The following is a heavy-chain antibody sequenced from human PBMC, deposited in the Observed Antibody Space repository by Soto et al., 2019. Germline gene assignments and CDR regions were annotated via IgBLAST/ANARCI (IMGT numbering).Heavy chain of an antibody. CDR2: ISHSGTV. Sequence: SETLSLTCDVSSVSITSSNWWTWVRQPPGKGLEWLGKISHSGTVNYNATLRSRVTISVDKPKNQLSLKLMSVTAADTAAYYCARDYDGFDYWGPGILVTVSS. CDR1: SVSITSSNW. CDR3: ARDYDGFDY. J-gene: IGHJ4*02. V-gene: IGHV4-4*02. D-gene: IGHD3-16*01.